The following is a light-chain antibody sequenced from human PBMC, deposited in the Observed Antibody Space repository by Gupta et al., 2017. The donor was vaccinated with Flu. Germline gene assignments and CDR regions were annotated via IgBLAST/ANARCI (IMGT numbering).Light chain of an antibody. V-gene: IGKV3D-20*01. CDR2: GAS. CDR3: QQYGSSPPYT. CDR1: QSVSSNF. Sequence: YGASQSVSSNFLAWYQQKPGLAPRLVIYGASSRATGIPDRFSGSGSGTDFTLTISRLEPEDFAVYYCQQYGSSPPYTFGQGTKLEIK. J-gene: IGKJ2*01.